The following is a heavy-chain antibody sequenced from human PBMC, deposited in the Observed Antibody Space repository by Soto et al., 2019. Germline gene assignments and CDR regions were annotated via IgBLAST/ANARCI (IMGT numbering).Heavy chain of an antibody. V-gene: IGHV1-18*01. D-gene: IGHD2-2*02. CDR3: ARARCSSASCYKSTWFEP. CDR2: ISASNGNT. CDR1: GYTFTNFV. J-gene: IGHJ5*02. Sequence: QVQMVQSGAEAKKPGTSVKVSCKASGYTFTNFVFTWVRQAPGQGLEWMGWISASNGNTNYAWRFQGRVTMTTDPSTATAYMELRSLRSDDTAIYYCARARCSSASCYKSTWFEPWGQGTLVTVSS.